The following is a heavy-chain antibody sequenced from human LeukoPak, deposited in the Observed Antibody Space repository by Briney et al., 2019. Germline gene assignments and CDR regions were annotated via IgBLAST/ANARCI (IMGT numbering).Heavy chain of an antibody. CDR3: AREGAVAGVSVDY. CDR1: GYSISSGYY. J-gene: IGHJ4*02. D-gene: IGHD6-19*01. Sequence: SETLSLTCAVSGYSISSGYYWGWIRQPPGKGLEWIGSIYHSGSTYYNPSLKSRVTISVDTSKNQFSLKLSSVTAADTAVYYCAREGAVAGVSVDYWGQGTLVTVSS. CDR2: IYHSGST. V-gene: IGHV4-38-2*02.